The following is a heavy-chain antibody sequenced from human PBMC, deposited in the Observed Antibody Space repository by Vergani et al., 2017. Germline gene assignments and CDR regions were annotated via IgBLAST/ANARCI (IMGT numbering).Heavy chain of an antibody. J-gene: IGHJ4*02. Sequence: QVHLQQRGAGVLKPSETLSLTCGVTGGSLSGYFWSWIRQSPGRELEWIGEINAIGSAKYSQSVTSRVTISVDTSRSEFTLTVTSVTAADTGLYFCASRRPRLNLGSKSNAGTFDSWGQGTLVTVSS. D-gene: IGHD3-10*01. CDR1: GGSLSGYF. CDR3: ASRRPRLNLGSKSNAGTFDS. V-gene: IGHV4-34*02. CDR2: INAIGSA.